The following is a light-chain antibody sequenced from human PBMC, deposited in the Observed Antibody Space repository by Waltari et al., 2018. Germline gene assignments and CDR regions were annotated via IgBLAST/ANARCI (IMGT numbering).Light chain of an antibody. CDR1: SPNIVAPYD. J-gene: IGLJ2*01. CDR3: QSYDSSLSGVV. Sequence: QSVLTQPPSVSGAPGQRVTTPCTGSSPNIVAPYDVPWYRHLPGTAPRLLIYGNNHRPSGVPDRFSGSKSGTSASLAITGLQAEDEADYYCQSYDSSLSGVVFGGGTKLTVL. V-gene: IGLV1-40*01. CDR2: GNN.